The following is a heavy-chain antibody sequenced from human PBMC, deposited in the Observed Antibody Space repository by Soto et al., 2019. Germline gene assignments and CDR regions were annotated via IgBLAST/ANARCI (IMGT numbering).Heavy chain of an antibody. V-gene: IGHV4-4*07. CDR1: GGSISSFY. J-gene: IGHJ4*02. CDR3: AREGGTIPFDF. CDR2: IYTSGST. D-gene: IGHD2-15*01. Sequence: SETMSLTSTFSGGSISSFYGILIRPPAGKGLEWIGRIYTSGSTNYNPSLKSRVTMSVDTSKNQFSLKLSSVTAADTALYYCAREGGTIPFDFLGQGTLVTGSS.